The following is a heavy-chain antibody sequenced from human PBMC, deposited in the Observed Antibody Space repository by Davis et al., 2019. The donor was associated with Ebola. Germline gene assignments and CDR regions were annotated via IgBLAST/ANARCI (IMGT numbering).Heavy chain of an antibody. CDR3: ARSVYGGYFDY. D-gene: IGHD2-8*01. CDR1: GGSISSYY. CDR2: IYYSGST. Sequence: PSETLSLTCTVSGGSISSYYWSWIRQPPGKGLEWIGYIYYSGSTNYNPSLKSRVTISVDTSKNQFSLKLSSVTAADTAVYYCARSVYGGYFDYWGQGTLVTVSS. J-gene: IGHJ4*02. V-gene: IGHV4-59*08.